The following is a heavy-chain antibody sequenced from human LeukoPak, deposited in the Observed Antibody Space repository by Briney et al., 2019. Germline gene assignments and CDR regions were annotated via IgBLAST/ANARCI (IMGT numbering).Heavy chain of an antibody. D-gene: IGHD4-17*01. CDR3: ARVGYGDYGPLDY. CDR1: GGSFSGYY. J-gene: IGHJ4*02. V-gene: IGHV4-34*01. Sequence: SETLSLTCAVYGGSFSGYYWSWIRQPPGKGLEWIGEINHSGSTNYNPSLKSRVTISVDTSKNQFSLKLSSVTAADTAVYYCARVGYGDYGPLDYWGQGTLVTVSS. CDR2: INHSGST.